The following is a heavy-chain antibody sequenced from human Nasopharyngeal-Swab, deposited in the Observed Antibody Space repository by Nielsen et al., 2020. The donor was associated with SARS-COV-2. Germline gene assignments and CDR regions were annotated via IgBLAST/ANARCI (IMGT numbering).Heavy chain of an antibody. CDR3: TRHTGTSPYYYMDV. J-gene: IGHJ6*03. V-gene: IGHV5-51*01. CDR2: IYPYDSQT. Sequence: GESLKISCKASGYSFSSYCIGWVRQMPGKGLEWMCFIYPYDSQTTYNPSFQGQVTISADKSSTTAYLQWNSLMASDTAIYYCTRHTGTSPYYYMDVWGEGTTVTVSS. D-gene: IGHD1-14*01. CDR1: GYSFSSYC.